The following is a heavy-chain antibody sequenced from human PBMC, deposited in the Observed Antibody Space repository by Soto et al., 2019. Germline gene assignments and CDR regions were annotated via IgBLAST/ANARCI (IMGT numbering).Heavy chain of an antibody. V-gene: IGHV3-23*01. CDR1: GFTFSNYA. CDR2: VTGRSSST. CDR3: TKHLPSKKNQRRWADAFNI. Sequence: EVRLLESGGGLVQPGGSLRLSCVASGFTFSNYAMSWVRQAPGKGLEWVSVVTGRSSSTYYADSVEGRFIISRDNSRKTLFLQMNSLGAEDTAVYYCTKHLPSKKNQRRWADAFNIWGQGTILTVSS. D-gene: IGHD2-2*01. J-gene: IGHJ3*02.